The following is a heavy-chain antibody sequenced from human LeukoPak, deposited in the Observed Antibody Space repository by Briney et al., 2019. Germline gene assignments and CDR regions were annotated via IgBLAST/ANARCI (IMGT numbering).Heavy chain of an antibody. CDR1: GGSISSYY. CDR3: ARAPSPLAAADY. V-gene: IGHV4-59*01. D-gene: IGHD6-25*01. Sequence: SETLSLTCTVSGGSISSYYWSWIRQPPGKGLEWIGYIYYSGSTNYNPSLKSRVTISVDTSKNQFSLKLSSVTAADTAVYYCARAPSPLAAADYWGQGTLVTVSS. CDR2: IYYSGST. J-gene: IGHJ4*02.